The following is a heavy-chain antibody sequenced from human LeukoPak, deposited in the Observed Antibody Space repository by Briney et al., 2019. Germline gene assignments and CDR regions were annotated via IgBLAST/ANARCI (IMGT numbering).Heavy chain of an antibody. J-gene: IGHJ4*02. V-gene: IGHV4-59*08. D-gene: IGHD1-14*01. Sequence: PSETLSLTCTVPGGSISSYYWSWIRQPPGKGLEWIGYIYYSGNTNYNPSLKSRVTISVDTSKNQFSLKLSSVTAADTAVYYCARHGPTKSFRANFDYWGQGTLVTVSS. CDR1: GGSISSYY. CDR2: IYYSGNT. CDR3: ARHGPTKSFRANFDY.